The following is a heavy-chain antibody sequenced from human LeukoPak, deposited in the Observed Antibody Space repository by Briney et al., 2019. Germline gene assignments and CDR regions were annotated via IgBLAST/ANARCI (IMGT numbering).Heavy chain of an antibody. CDR1: GFTFNSYA. CDR3: AKDPEGDYVQNWFDP. D-gene: IGHD4-17*01. J-gene: IGHJ5*02. V-gene: IGHV3-23*01. CDR2: ISGSGGST. Sequence: PGGSPRFSCAASGFTFNSYAMSWVRQAQGKGLEWVSAISGSGGSTYYADSVKGRFTISRDNSKNTLYLQTNSLRAEDTAVYYCAKDPEGDYVQNWFDPWGQGTLVTVSS.